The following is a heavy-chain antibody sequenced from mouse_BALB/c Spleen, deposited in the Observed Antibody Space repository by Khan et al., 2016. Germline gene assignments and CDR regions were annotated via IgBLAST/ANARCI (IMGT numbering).Heavy chain of an antibody. CDR1: GFDFSRYW. V-gene: IGHV4-1*02. J-gene: IGHJ4*01. CDR3: ARQEGYAMDY. CDR2: INPDSSTI. Sequence: VTLLESGGGLVQPGGSLKLSCAATGFDFSRYWMSWVRQAPGQGLEWIGEINPDSSTINYTPSLKDKFIISRDNAKNTLYLQMSKVRSEDTARDYCARQEGYAMDYWGQGTSVTVSS.